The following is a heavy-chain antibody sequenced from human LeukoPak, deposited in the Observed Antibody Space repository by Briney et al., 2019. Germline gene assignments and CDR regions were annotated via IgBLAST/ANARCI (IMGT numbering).Heavy chain of an antibody. CDR3: ARDRAYCSGGSCYPDG. J-gene: IGHJ6*02. CDR1: GGSISSGGYY. V-gene: IGHV4-61*08. D-gene: IGHD2-15*01. Sequence: IPSQTLSLTCTVSGGSISSGGYYWSWLRQPPGKGLEWIGYIYYSGSTNYNPSLKRRVTISVDTSKNQFSLKLSSVTAADTAVYYCARDRAYCSGGSCYPDGWGQGTTVTVAS. CDR2: IYYSGST.